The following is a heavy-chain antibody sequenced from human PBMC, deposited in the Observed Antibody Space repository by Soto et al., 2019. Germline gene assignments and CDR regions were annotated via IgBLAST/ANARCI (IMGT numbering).Heavy chain of an antibody. J-gene: IGHJ6*02. D-gene: IGHD3-22*01. Sequence: PGGSLRLSCAASGFTVSSNYMSWVRQAPGKGLEWVSVIYSGGSTYYADSVKGRFTISRDNSKNTLYLQMNSLRAEDTAVYYCARDLRRGSSGYLGSYYYYYGKDVWGQGTTVTVSS. CDR2: IYSGGST. CDR3: ARDLRRGSSGYLGSYYYYYGKDV. CDR1: GFTVSSNY. V-gene: IGHV3-53*01.